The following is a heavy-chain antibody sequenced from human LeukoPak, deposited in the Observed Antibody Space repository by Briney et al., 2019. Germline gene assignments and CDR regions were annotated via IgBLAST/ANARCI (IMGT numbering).Heavy chain of an antibody. CDR3: AREVARGYSYGNSFDI. Sequence: SETLSLTCTVSGGSISSYYWSWIRQPPGKGLEWIGCIYYSGSTNYNPSLKSRVTISVDTSKNQFSLKLSSVTAADTAVYYCAREVARGYSYGNSFDIWGQGTMVTVSS. D-gene: IGHD5-18*01. J-gene: IGHJ3*02. CDR1: GGSISSYY. CDR2: IYYSGST. V-gene: IGHV4-59*01.